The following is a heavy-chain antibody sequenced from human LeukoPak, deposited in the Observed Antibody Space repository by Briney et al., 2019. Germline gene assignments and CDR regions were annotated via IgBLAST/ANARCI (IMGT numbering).Heavy chain of an antibody. V-gene: IGHV3-11*01. CDR3: ARDDSSSDDAFDI. CDR1: GFTFSDYY. Sequence: GGSLRLSCAASGFTFSDYYMSWIRQAPGKGLEWVSYISSSGSTIYYADSVKGRFSISRDNAKDSLYLQMNSLRAEDTAVYYCARDDSSSDDAFDIWAKGQWSPSLQ. J-gene: IGHJ3*02. CDR2: ISSSGSTI. D-gene: IGHD6-6*01.